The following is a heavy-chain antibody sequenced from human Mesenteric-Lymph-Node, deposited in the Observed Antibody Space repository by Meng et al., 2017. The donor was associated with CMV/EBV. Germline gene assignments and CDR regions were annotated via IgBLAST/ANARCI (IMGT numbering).Heavy chain of an antibody. CDR3: ARDSGSGPGDY. J-gene: IGHJ4*02. CDR1: GFTFSSYW. D-gene: IGHD3-10*01. V-gene: IGHV3-7*01. Sequence: GESLKISCAASGFTFSSYWMSWVRQAPGKGLEWVANIKQDGSEKYYVDSVKGRFTISRDNAKNSLYLQMNSLRAEDTAVYYCARDSGSGPGDYWGQGTLVTVSS. CDR2: IKQDGSEK.